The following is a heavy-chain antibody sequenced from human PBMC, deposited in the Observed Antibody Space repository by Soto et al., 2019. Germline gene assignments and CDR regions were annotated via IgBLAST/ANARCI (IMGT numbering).Heavy chain of an antibody. J-gene: IGHJ6*02. Sequence: VKVSCKASGGTFSSNAISWVRQAPGQGLEWMGGIIPIFGTANYAQKFQGRVTITADESTSTAYMELSSLRSEDTAVYYCARDKAGRRFGELLGGMDVWGQGTTVTVS. CDR2: IIPIFGTA. CDR1: GGTFSSNA. V-gene: IGHV1-69*01. D-gene: IGHD3-10*01. CDR3: ARDKAGRRFGELLGGMDV.